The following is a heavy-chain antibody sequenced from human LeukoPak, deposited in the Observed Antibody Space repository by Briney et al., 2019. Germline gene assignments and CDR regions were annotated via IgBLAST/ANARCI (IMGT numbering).Heavy chain of an antibody. V-gene: IGHV4-59*01. J-gene: IGHJ4*02. Sequence: SKTLSLTCTVSGGSISGSYWSWIRQPPGKGLEWIAYMYNSGSTNYNPSLKSRVTISIDTSKNQFSLKLSSLTAADTAIYYCARGIESYGDYGYWGQGILVTVSS. CDR2: MYNSGST. D-gene: IGHD4-17*01. CDR1: GGSISGSY. CDR3: ARGIESYGDYGY.